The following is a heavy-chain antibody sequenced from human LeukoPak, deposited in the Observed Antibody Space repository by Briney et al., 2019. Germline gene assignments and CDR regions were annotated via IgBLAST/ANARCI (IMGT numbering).Heavy chain of an antibody. D-gene: IGHD2-2*01. CDR1: GFTFSNYA. J-gene: IGHJ3*02. Sequence: GGSLRLSCAASGFTFSNYAMSWVRHAPGKGLEWVSAISGSGGSTYYADSVKGRFTISRDNSKNTLYLQMNSLRAEDTAVYYCAKEGALGYCSSTSCEDAFDIWGQGTMVTVSS. CDR3: AKEGALGYCSSTSCEDAFDI. CDR2: ISGSGGST. V-gene: IGHV3-23*01.